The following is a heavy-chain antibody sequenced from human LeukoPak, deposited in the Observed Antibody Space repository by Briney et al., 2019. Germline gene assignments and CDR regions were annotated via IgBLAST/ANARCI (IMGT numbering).Heavy chain of an antibody. CDR2: ISWHGIIT. V-gene: IGHV3-43*01. J-gene: IGHJ4*02. CDR3: GKDIGISSSRTSDY. Sequence: GGSLRLSCAASGFNFRDYTMHWVRQPPGKGLEWTSLISWHGIITDYVDSVRGRFTISRDNSKNSLYLQMNSLRTEDTGMYYCGKDIGISSSRTSDYWGRGTLVTVSS. CDR1: GFNFRDYT. D-gene: IGHD6-6*01.